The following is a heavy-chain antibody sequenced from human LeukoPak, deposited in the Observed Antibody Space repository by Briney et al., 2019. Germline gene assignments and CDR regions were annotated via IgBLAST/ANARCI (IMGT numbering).Heavy chain of an antibody. CDR3: ARGAGVGHSNWFDP. V-gene: IGHV4-4*02. D-gene: IGHD3-10*01. CDR2: IYHSGST. J-gene: IGHJ5*02. Sequence: SETLSLTCAVSGGSISSSNWWSWVRPPPGKGLGWIGEIYHSGSTNYNPSLKSRVTIAVDKSKNQFSLKLSSVTAAATAVYYCARGAGVGHSNWFDPWGRGALVTVSS. CDR1: GGSISSSNW.